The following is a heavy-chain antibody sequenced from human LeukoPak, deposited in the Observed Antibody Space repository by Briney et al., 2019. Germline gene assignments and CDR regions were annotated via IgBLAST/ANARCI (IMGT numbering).Heavy chain of an antibody. Sequence: ASVKVSCKASGYTFTGYYMHRVRQAPGQGLEWMGWINPNSGGTNYAQKFQGWVTMTRDTSISTAYMELSRLRSDDTAVYYCARDRDYYYDSSGYYSFDYWGQGTLVTVSS. D-gene: IGHD3-22*01. CDR2: INPNSGGT. CDR1: GYTFTGYY. J-gene: IGHJ4*02. CDR3: ARDRDYYYDSSGYYSFDY. V-gene: IGHV1-2*04.